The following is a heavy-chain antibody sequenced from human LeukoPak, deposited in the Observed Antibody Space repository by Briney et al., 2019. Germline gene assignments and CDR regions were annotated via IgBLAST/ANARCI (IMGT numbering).Heavy chain of an antibody. D-gene: IGHD6-19*01. CDR1: GFTFGEYG. Sequence: GGSLRLSCVGSGFTFGEYGVHWVRQVPGKGLEWVSHITWDGGSTYYAGSVKGRFTISRDNSKNSLYLQMNSLGAEDTALYYCAKDIHIGHGSGWPESWGQGTLVTVSS. J-gene: IGHJ5*02. CDR3: AKDIHIGHGSGWPES. CDR2: ITWDGGST. V-gene: IGHV3-43D*03.